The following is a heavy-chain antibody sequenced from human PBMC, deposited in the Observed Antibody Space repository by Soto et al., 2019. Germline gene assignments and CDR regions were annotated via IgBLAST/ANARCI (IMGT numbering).Heavy chain of an antibody. J-gene: IGHJ4*02. CDR1: GFTFSSYG. V-gene: IGHV3-30*18. Sequence: GGSLRLSCAASGFTFSSYGMHWVRQAPDKGLEWVAVISFDGSNKYYADSVKGRFTISRDNSKSTLYLQMNSLRTEDTAVYYCAKAAVASTWHYFDYWGQGTLVTVSS. CDR2: ISFDGSNK. CDR3: AKAAVASTWHYFDY. D-gene: IGHD2-15*01.